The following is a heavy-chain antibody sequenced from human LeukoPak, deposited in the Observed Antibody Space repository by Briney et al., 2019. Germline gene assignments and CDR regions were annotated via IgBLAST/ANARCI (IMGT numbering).Heavy chain of an antibody. CDR1: GFTFTTYS. D-gene: IGHD6-19*01. V-gene: IGHV3-21*01. CDR2: ISSGSSAI. J-gene: IGHJ4*02. CDR3: ARDTYSSGWYHIDY. Sequence: GGSLRLSCEASGFTFTTYSMTWVRQAPGKGLEWVSIISSGSSAIFSADSVKGRFTISRDNAKNSLYLQMNSLRAEDTAVYYCARDTYSSGWYHIDYWGQGTLVTVSS.